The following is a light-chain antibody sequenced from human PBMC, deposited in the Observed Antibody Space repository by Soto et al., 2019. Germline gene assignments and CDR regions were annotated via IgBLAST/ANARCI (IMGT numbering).Light chain of an antibody. CDR3: QQYGSSSLT. J-gene: IGKJ3*01. CDR2: GAS. V-gene: IGKV3-20*01. CDR1: QSVSSTY. Sequence: EIVLTQSPGTLSLSPGERATLSCRASQSVSSTYLAWYQQKPGQAPRLLIYGASSRAPGIPDRFSGSGSGTDFTLTISRLDPEDFAVYYCQQYGSSSLTFGPGTKVDIK.